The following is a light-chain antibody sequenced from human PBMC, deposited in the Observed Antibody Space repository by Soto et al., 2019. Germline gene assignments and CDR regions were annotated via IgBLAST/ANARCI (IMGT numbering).Light chain of an antibody. V-gene: IGKV1-27*01. CDR3: QKYNSAPPGT. Sequence: DIQMTQSPSSLSASVGDRVTITCRASQSLSTYLAWYQQKPGKVPKLLIYAASTLQSGVPSRFSGSGSGTDFTLTISSLQPEDVATYYCQKYNSAPPGTFGQGTKVDIK. CDR2: AAS. CDR1: QSLSTY. J-gene: IGKJ1*01.